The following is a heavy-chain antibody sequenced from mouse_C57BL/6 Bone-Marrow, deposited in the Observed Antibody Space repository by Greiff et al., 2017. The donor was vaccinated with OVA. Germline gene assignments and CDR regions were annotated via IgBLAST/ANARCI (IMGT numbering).Heavy chain of an antibody. J-gene: IGHJ2*01. CDR1: GYTFTSYT. V-gene: IGHV1-4*01. D-gene: IGHD4-1*01. CDR3: ARLAGTKYFDY. Sequence: VQLQQSGAELARPGASVKMSCKASGYTFTSYTMHWVKQRPGQGLEWIGYINPSSGYTKYNQKFKDKATLTADKSSSTAYMQLSSLTSEDSAVYYCARLAGTKYFDYGGQGTTLTVSS. CDR2: INPSSGYT.